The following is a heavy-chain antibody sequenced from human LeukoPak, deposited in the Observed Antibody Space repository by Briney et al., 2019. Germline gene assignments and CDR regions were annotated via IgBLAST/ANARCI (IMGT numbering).Heavy chain of an antibody. V-gene: IGHV3-66*04. J-gene: IGHJ4*02. Sequence: GGSLRLSCAASGFTFDDYGMTWVRQAPGKGLEWVSVIYSGGSTYYADSVKGRFTISRDNSKNTLYLQMNSLRAEDTAVYYCAGLPAYYYDTSGFYFDYWGQGTLVTVSS. CDR2: IYSGGST. CDR1: GFTFDDYG. CDR3: AGLPAYYYDTSGFYFDY. D-gene: IGHD3-22*01.